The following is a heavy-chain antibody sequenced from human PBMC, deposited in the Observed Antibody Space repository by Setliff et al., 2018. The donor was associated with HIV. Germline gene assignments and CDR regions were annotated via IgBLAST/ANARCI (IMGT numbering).Heavy chain of an antibody. J-gene: IGHJ4*02. Sequence: GESLKISCRASGYSFTSHWIAWVRQMPGRGLEWMGIIYPGDSETRYSPSFVGQVTISVDKYINTAYLQWRSLKSEDTAIYYCAREPPRRRGTVAEDYWGQGTLVTVSS. V-gene: IGHV5-51*01. D-gene: IGHD1-26*01. CDR1: GYSFTSHW. CDR3: AREPPRRRGTVAEDY. CDR2: IYPGDSET.